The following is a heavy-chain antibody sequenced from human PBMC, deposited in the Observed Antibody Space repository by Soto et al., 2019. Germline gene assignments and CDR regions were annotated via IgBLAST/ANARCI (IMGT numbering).Heavy chain of an antibody. Sequence: QPGGSLRLSCAASGFTFSSYAFHWVRQAPGKGLEWAAILSDDGSNKYYAGSVKGRFTISRDNSKNTLYLQMNSLRAEDTAVYYCARHLSHLKYGWFDPWGQGTLVTVSS. CDR2: LSDDGSNK. J-gene: IGHJ5*01. D-gene: IGHD3-3*02. CDR3: ARHLSHLKYGWFDP. V-gene: IGHV3-30-3*01. CDR1: GFTFSSYA.